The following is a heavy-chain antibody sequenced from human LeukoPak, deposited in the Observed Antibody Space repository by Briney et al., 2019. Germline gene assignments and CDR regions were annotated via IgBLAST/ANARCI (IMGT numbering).Heavy chain of an antibody. CDR1: GYTFTSYY. Sequence: GASVKVSCKASGYTFTSYYMHWVRQAPGQGLEWMGIINPSGGSTSYAQKFQDRVTMTRDTSTSTVYMELSSLRSEDTAVYYCARDAGVTPGDYWGQGTLVTVSS. D-gene: IGHD4-23*01. J-gene: IGHJ4*02. CDR2: INPSGGST. V-gene: IGHV1-46*01. CDR3: ARDAGVTPGDY.